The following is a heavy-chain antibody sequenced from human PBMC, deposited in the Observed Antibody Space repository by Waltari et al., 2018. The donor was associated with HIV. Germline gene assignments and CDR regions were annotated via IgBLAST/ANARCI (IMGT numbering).Heavy chain of an antibody. CDR1: GFTFSSFS. D-gene: IGHD4-17*01. Sequence: EVQLVESGGGLVKPGGSLRRSCAGTGFTFSSFSMNWVRQAPGKGLEWVASICICCSFIDYADSVKGRFTISRDNAKNSLYLQMKSLRVEDTALYYCARALTNFGGFWGQGTLVTVSS. CDR2: ICICCSFI. V-gene: IGHV3-21*01. J-gene: IGHJ4*02. CDR3: ARALTNFGGF.